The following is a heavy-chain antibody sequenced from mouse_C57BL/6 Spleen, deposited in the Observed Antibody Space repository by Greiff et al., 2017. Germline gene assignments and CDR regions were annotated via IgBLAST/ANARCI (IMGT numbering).Heavy chain of an antibody. CDR2: ISSGSSTI. CDR1: GFTFSDYG. V-gene: IGHV5-17*01. CDR3: AREANSYWYFDV. Sequence: DVQLVESGGGLVKPGGSLKLSCAASGFTFSDYGMHWVRQAPEKGLEWVAYISSGSSTIYYADTVKGRFTISRDNAKNTLFLQMTSLRSEDTAMYYCAREANSYWYFDVWGTGTTVTVSS. J-gene: IGHJ1*03.